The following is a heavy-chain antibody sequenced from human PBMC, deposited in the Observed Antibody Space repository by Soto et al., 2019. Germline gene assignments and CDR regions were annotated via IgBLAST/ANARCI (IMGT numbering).Heavy chain of an antibody. Sequence: QVQLQESGPGLVKPSETLSLTCTVSGGSISSYYWSWIRQPPGKGLEWIGYIYYSGSTNYNPSLKSRVTISVDTSKNQFSLKLSSVTAADTAVYYCARDNKGFTFGGVIAKPPDYYYYMDVWGKGTTVTVSS. D-gene: IGHD3-16*02. CDR2: IYYSGST. J-gene: IGHJ6*03. CDR1: GGSISSYY. V-gene: IGHV4-59*01. CDR3: ARDNKGFTFGGVIAKPPDYYYYMDV.